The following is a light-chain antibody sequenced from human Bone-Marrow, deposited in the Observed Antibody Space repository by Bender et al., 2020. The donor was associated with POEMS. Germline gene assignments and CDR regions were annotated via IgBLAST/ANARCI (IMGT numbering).Light chain of an antibody. J-gene: IGLJ2*01. V-gene: IGLV3-25*02. CDR2: RDS. CDR1: ALPKQY. Sequence: SYELTQPPSVSVSPGQTANITCSGEALPKQYVDWYLQKPGQAPLLLIYRDSQRPSGIPERFSGSSSGTTVTLTISGLQAEDEADYYCKSADSDGTYELFGGGTKLRVL. CDR3: KSADSDGTYEL.